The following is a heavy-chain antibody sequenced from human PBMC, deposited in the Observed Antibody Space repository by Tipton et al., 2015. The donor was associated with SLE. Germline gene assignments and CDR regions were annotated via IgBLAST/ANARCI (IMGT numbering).Heavy chain of an antibody. J-gene: IGHJ4*02. CDR1: GFTFSDYY. CDR3: ARKGLSGYYLDY. CDR2: ISSSGSTI. D-gene: IGHD3-22*01. V-gene: IGHV3-11*01. Sequence: SLRLSCAASGFTFSDYYMSWIRQAPGKGLEWVSYISSSGSTIYYADSEKGRFTISRDNAKNSLYLQMNSLRAEDTAVYYCARKGLSGYYLDYWGQGTLVTVSS.